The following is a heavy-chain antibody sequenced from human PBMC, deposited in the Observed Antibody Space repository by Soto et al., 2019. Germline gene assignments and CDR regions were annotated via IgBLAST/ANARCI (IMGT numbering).Heavy chain of an antibody. D-gene: IGHD1-26*01. CDR1: GYTFTSYG. J-gene: IGHJ5*02. Sequence: QVQLVQSGAEVKKPGASVKVSCKASGYTFTSYGISGVRQAPGQGLEWLGWTSAYNGNTHHAQKLQGIVTMTTDISTTPAYMELRSLRSDDTAVYYCARASGSSDCFDPWGQATLVTVSS. CDR2: TSAYNGNT. CDR3: ARASGSSDCFDP. V-gene: IGHV1-18*01.